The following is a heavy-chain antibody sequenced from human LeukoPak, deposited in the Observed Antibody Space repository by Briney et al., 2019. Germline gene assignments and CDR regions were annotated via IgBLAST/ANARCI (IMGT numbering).Heavy chain of an antibody. Sequence: ASVKVSCKASGYTFTSYDINWVRQAPGQGLEWMGIINPSGGSTSYAQKFQGRVTMTRDTSTSTVYMELSSLRSEDTAVYYCARVLGFQESYFDYWGQGTLVTVSS. CDR2: INPSGGST. CDR1: GYTFTSYD. D-gene: IGHD3-16*01. J-gene: IGHJ4*02. CDR3: ARVLGFQESYFDY. V-gene: IGHV1-46*01.